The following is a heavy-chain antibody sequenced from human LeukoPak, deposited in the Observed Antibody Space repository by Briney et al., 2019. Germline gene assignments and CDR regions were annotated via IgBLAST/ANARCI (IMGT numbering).Heavy chain of an antibody. Sequence: ASVKVSCKASGYTFTDYYIHWVRQAPGQGLEWMGWINPNSGGTKYAQNFQGRVTMTRDTSINTAYMDLSRLTSDDTAVYYCARGRGARYYDSSGLYYFDYWGLGTLVTVSS. V-gene: IGHV1-2*02. CDR2: INPNSGGT. CDR1: GYTFTDYY. CDR3: ARGRGARYYDSSGLYYFDY. J-gene: IGHJ4*02. D-gene: IGHD3-22*01.